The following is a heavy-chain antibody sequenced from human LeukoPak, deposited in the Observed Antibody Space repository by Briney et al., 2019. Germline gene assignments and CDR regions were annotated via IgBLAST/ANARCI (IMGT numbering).Heavy chain of an antibody. CDR3: AKDLGDFWSGYNFDY. CDR2: IRYDGSNK. D-gene: IGHD3-3*01. V-gene: IGHV3-30*02. Sequence: GGSLRLSCAASGFTFSSYGMHWVRQAPGKGLEWVAFIRYDGSNKYYADSVKGRFTISRDTSKNTLYLQMNSLRAEDTAVYYCAKDLGDFWSGYNFDYWGQGTLVTVSS. J-gene: IGHJ4*02. CDR1: GFTFSSYG.